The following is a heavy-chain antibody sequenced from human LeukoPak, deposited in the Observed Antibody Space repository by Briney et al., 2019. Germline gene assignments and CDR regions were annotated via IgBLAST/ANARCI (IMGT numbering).Heavy chain of an antibody. V-gene: IGHV5-51*01. CDR3: ARLSDGYNDY. Sequence: GESLKISCQGSGYTFGNSWIAWVRQMPGKGLESMGIIYPGDSDTRYSPSFQGQVTFSADKSISTAYLQWSSLKASDTAMYYCARLSDGYNDYWGQGTLVTVSS. CDR2: IYPGDSDT. J-gene: IGHJ4*02. D-gene: IGHD5-24*01. CDR1: GYTFGNSW.